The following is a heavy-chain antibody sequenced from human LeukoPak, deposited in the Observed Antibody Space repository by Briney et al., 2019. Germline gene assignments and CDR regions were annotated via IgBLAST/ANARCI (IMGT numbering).Heavy chain of an antibody. CDR1: GYSFSSYS. V-gene: IGHV1-18*01. D-gene: IGHD2-8*01. Sequence: ASVKVSCKASGYSFSSYSITWVRQAPGKGLEWMGWINSHDGNTRYSLKFQDRITMTTDTSTPTAYMEVRNLRSDDTAVYYCARKKTFGLFDLRPTNDPRELWGQGTKVTVTS. CDR3: ARKKTFGLFDLRPTNDPREL. J-gene: IGHJ3*01. CDR2: INSHDGNT.